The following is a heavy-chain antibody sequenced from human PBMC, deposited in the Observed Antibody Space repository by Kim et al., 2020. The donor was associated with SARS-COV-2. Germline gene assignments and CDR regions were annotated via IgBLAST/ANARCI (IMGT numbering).Heavy chain of an antibody. CDR1: GYSFTSYW. Sequence: GESLKISCKGSGYSFTSYWIGWVRQMPGKGLEWMGIIYPGDSDTRYSPSFQGQVTISADKSISTAFLQWRSLKASDTAMYYCARQQHLTRHFDYWGQGTLITVSS. CDR3: ARQQHLTRHFDY. D-gene: IGHD6-13*01. J-gene: IGHJ4*02. V-gene: IGHV5-51*01. CDR2: IYPGDSDT.